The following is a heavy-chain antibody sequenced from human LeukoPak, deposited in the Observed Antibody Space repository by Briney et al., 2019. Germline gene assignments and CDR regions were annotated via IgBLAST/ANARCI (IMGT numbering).Heavy chain of an antibody. J-gene: IGHJ5*02. CDR1: GGSISSYY. V-gene: IGHV4-34*01. Sequence: PSETLSLTCTVSGGSISSYYWSWIRQPPGKGLEWIGEINHSGSTNYNPSLKSRVTISVDTSKNQFSLKLSSVAAADTAVYYCARGPAYYYDSSGYGSWGQGTLVTVSS. D-gene: IGHD3-22*01. CDR2: INHSGST. CDR3: ARGPAYYYDSSGYGS.